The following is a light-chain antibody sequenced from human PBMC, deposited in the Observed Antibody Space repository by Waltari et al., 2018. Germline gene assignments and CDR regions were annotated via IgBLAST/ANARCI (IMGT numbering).Light chain of an antibody. CDR2: DAS. V-gene: IGKV3-11*01. J-gene: IGKJ1*01. Sequence: EIVLTQSPATLSLSPGERATLSCRASQSVSSYLAWYQQKPGQAPRLLIYDASNRATGIPARFSGSGSGTDFTLTISSLEPKDFAVYYCQQQGTFGQGTKVEIK. CDR3: QQQGT. CDR1: QSVSSY.